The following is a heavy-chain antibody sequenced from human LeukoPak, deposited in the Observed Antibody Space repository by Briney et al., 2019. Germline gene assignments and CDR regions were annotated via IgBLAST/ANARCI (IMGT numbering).Heavy chain of an antibody. D-gene: IGHD3-3*01. CDR3: ATTGIFGVAKGYFDY. CDR1: GYTFTSYY. J-gene: IGHJ4*02. CDR2: INPNSGGT. Sequence: GASVKVSCKASGYTFTSYYMHWVRQAPGQGLEWMGRINPNSGGTNYAQKFQGRVTMTRDTSISTAYMELSRLRSDDTAVYYCATTGIFGVAKGYFDYWGQGTLVTVSS. V-gene: IGHV1-2*06.